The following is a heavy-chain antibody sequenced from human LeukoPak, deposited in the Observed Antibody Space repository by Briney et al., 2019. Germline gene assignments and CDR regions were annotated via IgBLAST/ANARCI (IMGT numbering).Heavy chain of an antibody. J-gene: IGHJ3*02. CDR3: ARETGSVVTPFDI. D-gene: IGHD3-22*01. V-gene: IGHV4-59*01. CDR2: ICYSGST. CDR1: GGSISSYY. Sequence: SETLSLTCTVSGGSISSYYWSWIRQPPGKGLEWIGYICYSGSTNYNPSLKSRVTISVDTSKNQFSLKLSSVTAADTAVYYCARETGSVVTPFDIWGQGTMVTVSS.